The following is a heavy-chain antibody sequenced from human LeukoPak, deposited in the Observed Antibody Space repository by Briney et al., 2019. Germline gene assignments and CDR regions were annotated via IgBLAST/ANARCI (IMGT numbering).Heavy chain of an antibody. Sequence: GASVTVSCKASGGTFSSYAISWVRQAPGQGLEWMGRIIPILGIANYAQKFQGRVTITADKSTSTAYMELSSLRSEDTAVYYCGSGDIAAAGTDYWGQGTLVTISS. V-gene: IGHV1-69*04. CDR2: IIPILGIA. J-gene: IGHJ4*02. CDR3: GSGDIAAAGTDY. CDR1: GGTFSSYA. D-gene: IGHD6-13*01.